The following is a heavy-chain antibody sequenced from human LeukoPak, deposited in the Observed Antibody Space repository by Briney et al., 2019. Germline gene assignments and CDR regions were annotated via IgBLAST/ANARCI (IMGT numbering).Heavy chain of an antibody. CDR2: INSDGSST. CDR3: ARAPGTWCDP. J-gene: IGHJ5*02. V-gene: IGHV3-74*01. CDR1: GFTFSSYW. Sequence: GGSLRLSCAASGFTFSSYWMHWVRQAPGKGLVWVSRINSDGSSTSYSYSVKGRFTISRDKAKNTLYLQMNSLRAEDTAVYYCARAPGTWCDPWGQGTLVIVSS.